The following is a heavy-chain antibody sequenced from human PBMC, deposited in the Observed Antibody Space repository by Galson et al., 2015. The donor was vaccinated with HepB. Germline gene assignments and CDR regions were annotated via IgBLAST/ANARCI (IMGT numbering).Heavy chain of an antibody. V-gene: IGHV3-30-3*01. Sequence: SLRLSCAASGFTFSSYAMHWVRQAPGKGLEWVAVISYDGSNKYYADSVKGRFTISRDNSKNTLYLQMNSLRAEDTAVYYCAMGMYSSSWFDAFDIWGQGTMVTVSS. D-gene: IGHD6-13*01. J-gene: IGHJ3*02. CDR1: GFTFSSYA. CDR2: ISYDGSNK. CDR3: AMGMYSSSWFDAFDI.